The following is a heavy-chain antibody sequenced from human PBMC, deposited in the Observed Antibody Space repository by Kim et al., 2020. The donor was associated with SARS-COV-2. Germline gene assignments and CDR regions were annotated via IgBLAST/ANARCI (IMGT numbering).Heavy chain of an antibody. J-gene: IGHJ4*02. V-gene: IGHV4-59*08. CDR3: ARLAVRGVEFDY. Sequence: SETLSLTCSVSGGSISNYYWTWIRQPPGKGLEWLGYIFYSGSTNYNPSLKSRVTISVDTSKNQFSLKLSSVTAADTAVYYCARLAVRGVEFDYWGQGTL. CDR2: IFYSGST. D-gene: IGHD3-10*01. CDR1: GGSISNYY.